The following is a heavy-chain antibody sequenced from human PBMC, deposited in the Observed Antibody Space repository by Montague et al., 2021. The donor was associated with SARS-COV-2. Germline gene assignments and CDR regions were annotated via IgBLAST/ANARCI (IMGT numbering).Heavy chain of an antibody. CDR2: ISSSSSYI. CDR1: GFTFSSYS. V-gene: IGHV3-21*01. D-gene: IGHD5-12*01. CDR3: ARGAGYSGYEELGY. Sequence: SLRLSCAASGFTFSSYSMNWVRQAPGKGLEWVSSISSSSSYIYYADSVKGRFTISRDNAKNSLYLQMNSLRAEDTAVYYCARGAGYSGYEELGYWGQGTLVTVSS. J-gene: IGHJ4*02.